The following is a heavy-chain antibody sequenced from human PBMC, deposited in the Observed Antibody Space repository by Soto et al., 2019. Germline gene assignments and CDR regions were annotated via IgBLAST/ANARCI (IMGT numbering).Heavy chain of an antibody. J-gene: IGHJ6*01. CDR3: TKGAVEIYGMDV. V-gene: IGHV3-9*01. CDR1: GFTFDDYA. CDR2: ISWNSGSI. D-gene: IGHD6-19*01. Sequence: GGSLRLSCAASGFTFDDYAMHWVRQAPGKGLEWVSGISWNSGSIGYADSVKGRFTISRDNAKNSLYLQMNSLRAEDTALYYCTKGAVEIYGMDVWGQGTTVTVSS.